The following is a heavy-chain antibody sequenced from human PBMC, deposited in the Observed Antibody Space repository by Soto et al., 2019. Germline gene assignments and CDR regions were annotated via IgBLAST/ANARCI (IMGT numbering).Heavy chain of an antibody. D-gene: IGHD3-10*01. CDR3: ARVLRGEARLYYYYYMDV. CDR2: IYYSGST. Sequence: QVQLQESGPGLVKPSETLSLTCTVSGGSISSYYWSWIRQPPGKGLEWIGYIYYSGSTNYKPSLKSRVTISVDTSKNQFSLKLSSVTAADTAVYYCARVLRGEARLYYYYYMDVWGKGTTVTVSS. CDR1: GGSISSYY. V-gene: IGHV4-59*01. J-gene: IGHJ6*03.